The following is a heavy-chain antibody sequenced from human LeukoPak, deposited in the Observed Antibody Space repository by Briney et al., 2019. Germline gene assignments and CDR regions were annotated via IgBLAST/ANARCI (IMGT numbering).Heavy chain of an antibody. D-gene: IGHD3-22*01. CDR1: GCTFTSYY. V-gene: IGHV1-46*01. J-gene: IGHJ3*02. CDR3: AREGYYDSSGEEGPDAFDI. Sequence: ASVKVSCKASGCTFTSYYMHWVRQAPGQGLEWMGIINPSGGSTSYAQKFQGRVTMTRDMSTSTVYMELSSLRSEDTAVYYCAREGYYDSSGEEGPDAFDIWGQGTMVTVSS. CDR2: INPSGGST.